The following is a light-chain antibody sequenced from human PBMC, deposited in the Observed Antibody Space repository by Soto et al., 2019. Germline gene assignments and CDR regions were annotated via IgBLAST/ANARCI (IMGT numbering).Light chain of an antibody. CDR2: PAS. V-gene: IGKV1-8*01. J-gene: IGKJ2*01. Sequence: AIRMTQSPSSFSASTGDRVTITCRPSQGIRSYLAWYQQKPGKAPKLLIYPASTLQSGVPSRFSGSGSGTDFTLTISCLQSEDFATYYCQQYYSYPHTFGQGTKLEIK. CDR1: QGIRSY. CDR3: QQYYSYPHT.